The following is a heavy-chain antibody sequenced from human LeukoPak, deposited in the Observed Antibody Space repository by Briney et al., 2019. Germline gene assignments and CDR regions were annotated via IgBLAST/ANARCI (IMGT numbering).Heavy chain of an antibody. CDR2: MNPNSGNT. Sequence: ASVKVSCKASGYTFTSYDINWVRQATGQGLEWMGWMNPNSGNTGYAQKFQGRVTITRNTSISTAYMELSSLRSEDTAVYYCARAYDFWSGYYHPRFDPWGQGTLFPVSS. D-gene: IGHD3-3*01. CDR3: ARAYDFWSGYYHPRFDP. V-gene: IGHV1-8*03. CDR1: GYTFTSYD. J-gene: IGHJ5*02.